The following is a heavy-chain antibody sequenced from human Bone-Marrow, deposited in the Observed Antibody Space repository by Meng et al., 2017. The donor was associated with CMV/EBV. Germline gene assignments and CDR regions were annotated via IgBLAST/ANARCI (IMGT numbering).Heavy chain of an antibody. Sequence: SVKVFCKASGGTFSSYAISWVRQAPGQGLEWMGGIIPILGIANYAQKFQGRVTITADKSTSTAYKELSSLRSEDTAVYYCASGIAARRGWFDPWGQGTLVTVSS. V-gene: IGHV1-69*10. CDR3: ASGIAARRGWFDP. CDR1: GGTFSSYA. CDR2: IIPILGIA. D-gene: IGHD6-6*01. J-gene: IGHJ5*02.